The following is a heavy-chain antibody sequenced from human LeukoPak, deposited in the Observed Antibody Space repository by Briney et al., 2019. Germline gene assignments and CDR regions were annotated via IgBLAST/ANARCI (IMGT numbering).Heavy chain of an antibody. CDR2: ISGSGGST. Sequence: GGPLRLSCAASGFTFSSYAMSWVRQAPGKGLEWVSAISGSGGSTYYADSVKGRFTISRDNSKNTLYLQMNSLRAEDTAVYYCATGRVTMVRGVITVRPNDAFDIWGQGTMVTVSS. J-gene: IGHJ3*02. D-gene: IGHD3-10*01. V-gene: IGHV3-23*01. CDR3: ATGRVTMVRGVITVRPNDAFDI. CDR1: GFTFSSYA.